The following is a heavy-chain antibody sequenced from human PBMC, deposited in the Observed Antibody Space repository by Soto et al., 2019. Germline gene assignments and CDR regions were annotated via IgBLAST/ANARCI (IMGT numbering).Heavy chain of an antibody. D-gene: IGHD5-12*01. CDR1: GFTFSSYA. CDR3: AKVSGYDCHYGMDV. J-gene: IGHJ6*02. CDR2: ISGSGGST. V-gene: IGHV3-23*01. Sequence: EVQLLESGGGLVQPGGSLRLSCAASGFTFSSYAMSWVRQAPGKGLEWVSAISGSGGSTYYADSVKGRFTTSRNNSQNQLYLQMNSLRAEDTAVYYCAKVSGYDCHYGMDVWGQGTTVTVSS.